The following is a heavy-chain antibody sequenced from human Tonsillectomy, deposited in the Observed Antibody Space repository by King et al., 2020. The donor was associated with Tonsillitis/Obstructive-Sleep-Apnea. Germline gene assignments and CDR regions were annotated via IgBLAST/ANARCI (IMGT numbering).Heavy chain of an antibody. J-gene: IGHJ6*02. CDR2: IYPGDSDT. D-gene: IGHD2-21*01. Sequence: QLVQSGAEVRKPGESLKISCKGSGYSFTSYWIGWVRQMPGKGPEWMGIIYPGDSDTRYSPSFQGQVTTSADKSIRTAYLQWSSLKASDTAMYYCARSCGAECSQGRNSYYYGMDVWGQGTTVTVSS. CDR3: ARSCGAECSQGRNSYYYGMDV. CDR1: GYSFTSYW. V-gene: IGHV5-51*01.